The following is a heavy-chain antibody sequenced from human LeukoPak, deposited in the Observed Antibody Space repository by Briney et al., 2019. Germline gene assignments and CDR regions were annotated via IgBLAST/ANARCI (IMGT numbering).Heavy chain of an antibody. D-gene: IGHD5-24*01. J-gene: IGHJ4*02. V-gene: IGHV1-2*02. CDR1: GYSFTGYY. Sequence: ASVKVSCKASGYSFTGYYVYWVRQAPGQGLEWIGWINPNTGGTTSAQKFQGRVTMTRDTSITTVYMELSRLRSDDTAVYYCARDREMATIWADFDYWGQGTLVTVSS. CDR3: ARDREMATIWADFDY. CDR2: INPNTGGT.